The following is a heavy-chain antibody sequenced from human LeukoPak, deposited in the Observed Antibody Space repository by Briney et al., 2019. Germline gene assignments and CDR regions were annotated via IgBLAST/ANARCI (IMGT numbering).Heavy chain of an antibody. D-gene: IGHD6-13*01. CDR3: TRGAKAAAGHCDY. Sequence: GGSLRLSRAASGFTFGDYAISGVREAPGEGLEWVGFLRSNNYGETTEYAASVKGRFTISRDDSDSIAYLQMNSLKTEDTAVYYCTRGAKAAAGHCDYWGQGTLVTVSS. CDR2: LRSNNYGETT. J-gene: IGHJ4*02. CDR1: GFTFGDYA. V-gene: IGHV3-49*04.